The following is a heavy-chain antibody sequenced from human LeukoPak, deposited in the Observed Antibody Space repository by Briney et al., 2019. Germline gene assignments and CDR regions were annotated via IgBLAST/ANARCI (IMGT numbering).Heavy chain of an antibody. CDR3: ASLWFGELNRDY. D-gene: IGHD3-10*01. J-gene: IGHJ4*02. V-gene: IGHV3-23*01. CDR1: GFTFSSDA. CDR2: ISGSGGST. Sequence: GGSLRLSCAASGFTFSSDAMSWVRQAPGKGLEWVSAISGSGGSTYYADSVKGRFTISRDNAKNSLYLQMNSLRAEDTAVYYCASLWFGELNRDYWGQGTLVTVSS.